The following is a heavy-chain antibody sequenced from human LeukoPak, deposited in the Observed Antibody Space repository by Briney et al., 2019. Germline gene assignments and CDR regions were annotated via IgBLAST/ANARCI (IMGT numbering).Heavy chain of an antibody. V-gene: IGHV4-38-2*02. D-gene: IGHD2-21*02. Sequence: SETLSLTCTVSGYSISSGYYWGWIRQPPGKGLEWIGSIYHSGSTYYNPSLKSRVTISVDTSKNQFSLKLSSVTAADTALYYCARGDLLVVTVSRPDTWFDPWVQGTLVTVSS. CDR2: IYHSGST. CDR3: ARGDLLVVTVSRPDTWFDP. J-gene: IGHJ5*02. CDR1: GYSISSGYY.